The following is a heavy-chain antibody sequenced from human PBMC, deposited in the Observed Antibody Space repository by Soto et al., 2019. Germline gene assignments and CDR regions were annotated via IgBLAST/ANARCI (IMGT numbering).Heavy chain of an antibody. CDR3: AKYTYTSRYSFFGMDV. Sequence: EVQVVESGGSLVNPGRSLRLSCTTSGFTFSDYAISWFRQAPGKGLEWVGVIRSKAYGVTTDYAASVKGRFAISRDDSKSTAYLQMNCVTTEDTAVYFCAKYTYTSRYSFFGMDVWGHGTTVTVSS. D-gene: IGHD6-13*01. J-gene: IGHJ6*02. CDR1: GFTFSDYA. V-gene: IGHV3-49*05. CDR2: IRSKAYGVTT.